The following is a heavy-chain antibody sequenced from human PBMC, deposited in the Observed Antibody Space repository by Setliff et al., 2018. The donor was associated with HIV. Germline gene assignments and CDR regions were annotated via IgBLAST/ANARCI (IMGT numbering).Heavy chain of an antibody. J-gene: IGHJ4*02. D-gene: IGHD3-9*01. V-gene: IGHV4-4*09. CDR1: GGSINNNQ. Sequence: SETLSLTCTVSGGSINNNQWSWIRQPPGKGLEWIGYIYSSGNTNYNPSLKSRVIISVDTSKNQFSLKLSSVTAADTAVYYCARVYYDVLTGYGYFDDWGQGTLVTVSS. CDR2: IYSSGNT. CDR3: ARVYYDVLTGYGYFDD.